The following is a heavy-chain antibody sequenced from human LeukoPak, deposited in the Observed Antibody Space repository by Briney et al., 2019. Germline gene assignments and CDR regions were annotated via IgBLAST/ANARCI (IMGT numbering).Heavy chain of an antibody. CDR3: AKLLAADYYDSSGYSSRSLDY. CDR1: GFAFSSYA. Sequence: GGSLRLSCAAPGFAFSSYAIHWVRQAPGKGLEWVSFISYDGRIKYYADSVKGRLTISRDDSKSTLSLQMNSLRAEDTAVYYCAKLLAADYYDSSGYSSRSLDYWGQGTLVTVSS. J-gene: IGHJ4*02. V-gene: IGHV3-30-3*02. CDR2: ISYDGRIK. D-gene: IGHD3-22*01.